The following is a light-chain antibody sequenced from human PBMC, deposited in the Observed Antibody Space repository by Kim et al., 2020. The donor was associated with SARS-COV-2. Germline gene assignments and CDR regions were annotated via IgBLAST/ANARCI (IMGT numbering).Light chain of an antibody. CDR2: DVS. Sequence: SSTWSCIGISSDDNVLYRVSWYRQQPGSAPKLVIYDVSKRPSGISSRFSGSRSANTASLTISGLQAEDDGDYYCSSYTISSTYVFGSGTKVTVL. CDR1: SSDDNVLYR. V-gene: IGLV2-14*03. J-gene: IGLJ1*01. CDR3: SSYTISSTYV.